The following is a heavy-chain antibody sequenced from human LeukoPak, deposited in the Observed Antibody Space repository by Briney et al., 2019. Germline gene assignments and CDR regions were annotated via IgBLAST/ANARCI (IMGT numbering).Heavy chain of an antibody. CDR3: ARADGGSYYYYYYMDV. D-gene: IGHD1-26*01. CDR2: IKQDGSEK. J-gene: IGHJ6*03. CDR1: GFTFSTYW. Sequence: GSLRLSCAASGFTFSTYWMSWVRQAPGKGLEWVANIKQDGSEKYYVDSVKGRFTISRDNAKNSLYLQMNSLRAEDTALYYCARADGGSYYYYYYMDVWGKGTTVTVSS. V-gene: IGHV3-7*03.